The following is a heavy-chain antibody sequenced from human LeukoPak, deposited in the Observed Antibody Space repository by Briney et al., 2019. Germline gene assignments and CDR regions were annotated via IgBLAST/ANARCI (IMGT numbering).Heavy chain of an antibody. CDR2: INHSGST. V-gene: IGHV4-34*01. Sequence: SETLSLTCDVSGGSISSGGYSWSWIRQPPGKGLEWIGEINHSGSTNYNPSLKSRVTISVDTSKNQFSLKLSSVTAADTAVYYCARGRPRYCTNGVCYPNNWFDPWGQGTLVTVSS. J-gene: IGHJ5*02. D-gene: IGHD2-8*01. CDR3: ARGRPRYCTNGVCYPNNWFDP. CDR1: GGSISSGGYS.